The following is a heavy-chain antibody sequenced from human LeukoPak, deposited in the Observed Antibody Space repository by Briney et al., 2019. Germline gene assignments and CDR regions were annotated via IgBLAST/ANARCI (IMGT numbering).Heavy chain of an antibody. CDR3: ARETYSSSWYYLDYYYYYYMDV. CDR1: GFTFSSYW. V-gene: IGHV3-7*01. J-gene: IGHJ6*03. CDR2: IKQDGSEK. Sequence: GRSLRLSCAASGFTFSSYWMSWVRQAPGKGLEWVANIKQDGSEKYYVDSVKGRFTISRDNAKNSLYLQMNSLRAEDTAVYYCARETYSSSWYYLDYYYYYYMDVWGKGTTVTVSS. D-gene: IGHD6-13*01.